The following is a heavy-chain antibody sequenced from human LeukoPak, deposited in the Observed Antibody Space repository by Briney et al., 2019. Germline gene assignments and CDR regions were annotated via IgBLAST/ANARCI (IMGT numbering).Heavy chain of an antibody. CDR1: GGMFSTTA. V-gene: IGHV1-69*13. Sequence: SVKVSCKASGGMFSTTAINWIRQAPGQGLEWMGGNIPPFGTPDYAQKFQGRVTITADESTSTVYMEMTSLTSEDTAIYYCARDPGSSVGVVVVQHATDAFDIWGQGTMVTVSS. CDR3: ARDPGSSVGVVVVQHATDAFDI. CDR2: NIPPFGTP. J-gene: IGHJ3*02. D-gene: IGHD2-15*01.